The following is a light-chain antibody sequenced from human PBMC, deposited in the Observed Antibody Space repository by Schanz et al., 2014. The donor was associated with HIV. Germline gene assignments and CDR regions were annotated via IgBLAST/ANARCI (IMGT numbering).Light chain of an antibody. CDR1: QIITNY. CDR3: QQTFSNPLT. Sequence: DIQMTQFPSSLSASVGDTVTISCRSSQIITNYLNWYQHKSGGAPKLLIYGTSNLHTGVPFRFSGHGSGTDFSLTISDLQPEDFATYYCQQTFSNPLTFGGGTKVEI. V-gene: IGKV1-39*01. J-gene: IGKJ4*01. CDR2: GTS.